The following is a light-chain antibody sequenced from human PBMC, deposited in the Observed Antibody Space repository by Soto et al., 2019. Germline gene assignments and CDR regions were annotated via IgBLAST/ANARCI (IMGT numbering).Light chain of an antibody. CDR3: SSYAVTNIFV. J-gene: IGLJ1*01. V-gene: IGLV2-8*01. CDR2: EVS. CDR1: SSDVGGYNY. Sequence: QSVLAQPPSASGSAGQSVTISCTGTSSDVGGYNYVSWYQQHPGKAPKVIIYEVSKRPSGVPDRFSSSKSGSTASLTVSGLQAEDEADYYCSSYAVTNIFVFGTGTKVTVL.